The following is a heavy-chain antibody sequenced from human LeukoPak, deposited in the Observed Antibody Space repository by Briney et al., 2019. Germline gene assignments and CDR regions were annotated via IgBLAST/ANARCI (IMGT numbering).Heavy chain of an antibody. D-gene: IGHD6-19*01. CDR2: IIPIFGTA. V-gene: IGHV1-69*06. CDR3: VRGDSSGRFDY. Sequence: ASVKVSCKASGGTFSSYAISWVRQAPGQGLEWMGGIIPIFGTANYAQKFQGRVTITADKSTSTAYMELSSLRSEDTAVYYCVRGDSSGRFDYWGQGTLVTVSS. CDR1: GGTFSSYA. J-gene: IGHJ4*02.